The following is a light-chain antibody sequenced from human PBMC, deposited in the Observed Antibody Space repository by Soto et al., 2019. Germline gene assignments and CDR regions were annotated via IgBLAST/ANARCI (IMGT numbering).Light chain of an antibody. J-gene: IGKJ3*01. CDR1: QSVSSNN. CDR3: QQYGRSPFT. V-gene: IGKV3-20*01. CDR2: GAS. Sequence: EIVLTQSPGTLSLSPGERATLSCRASQSVSSNNLAWYQQRPGQAPRVVIYGASTRPTGIPERFSGSGSGTDFTLTISRLEPEDFAVYYCQQYGRSPFTFGPGTQVDIK.